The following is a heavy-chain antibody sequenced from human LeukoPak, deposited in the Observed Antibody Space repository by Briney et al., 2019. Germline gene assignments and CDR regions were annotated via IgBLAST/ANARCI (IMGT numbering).Heavy chain of an antibody. D-gene: IGHD1-26*01. Sequence: GGSLRLSCAASGFTFSSYSMSWVRQAPGKGLEWVSSISSGSTYKYYADSVKGRFTISRDNAENSLYLQMNSLRAEDTAVYYCARDRRGSYSRPYYFDYWGQGTLVTVSS. J-gene: IGHJ4*02. CDR3: ARDRRGSYSRPYYFDY. V-gene: IGHV3-21*04. CDR1: GFTFSSYS. CDR2: ISSGSTYK.